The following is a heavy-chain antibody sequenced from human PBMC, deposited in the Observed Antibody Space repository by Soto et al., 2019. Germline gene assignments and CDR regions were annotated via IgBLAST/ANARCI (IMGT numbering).Heavy chain of an antibody. J-gene: IGHJ5*02. CDR1: GFTFSSYD. D-gene: IGHD2-2*01. CDR2: IGTAGDT. CDR3: ARGAATPVWFDP. V-gene: IGHV3-13*01. Sequence: GGSLRISCAASGFTFSSYDMHWVRQATGKGLEWVSAIGTAGDTYYPGSVKGRFTISRENAKNSLYLQMNSLRAEDTAVYYCARGAATPVWFDPWGKGTLVTVSS.